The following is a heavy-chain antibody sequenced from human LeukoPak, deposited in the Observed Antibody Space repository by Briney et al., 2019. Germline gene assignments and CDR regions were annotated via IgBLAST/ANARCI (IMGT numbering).Heavy chain of an antibody. V-gene: IGHV3-21*01. Sequence: GRSLRLSCAASGFTFDDYAMHWVRQAPGKGLEWVSSISSSSTYISYADSVKGRFTISRDNARNSLYLQMHSLRAEDTAMYYCARDRKNLVGVPTALDSWGQGTLVTVPS. D-gene: IGHD2-2*01. CDR3: ARDRKNLVGVPTALDS. CDR1: GFTFDDYA. CDR2: ISSSSTYI. J-gene: IGHJ4*02.